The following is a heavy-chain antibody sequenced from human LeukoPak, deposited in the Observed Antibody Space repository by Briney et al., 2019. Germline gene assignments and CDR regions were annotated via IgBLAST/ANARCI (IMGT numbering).Heavy chain of an antibody. CDR1: GGSINSGDYY. V-gene: IGHV4-30-4*08. CDR2: IYYSGST. D-gene: IGHD2-2*01. Sequence: PSQTLSLTCTVSGGSINSGDYYWSWIRQPPGKGLEWIGYIYYSGSTFYNPSLKSRVTISVDTSKNQFSMKLSTVTAADTDVYYCARDYRDTVVVPAAPPRYYYYYYMDVWGKGTTVTVSS. CDR3: ARDYRDTVVVPAAPPRYYYYYYMDV. J-gene: IGHJ6*03.